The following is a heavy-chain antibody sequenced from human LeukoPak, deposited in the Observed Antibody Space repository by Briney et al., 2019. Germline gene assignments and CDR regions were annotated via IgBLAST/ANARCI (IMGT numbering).Heavy chain of an antibody. V-gene: IGHV3-74*01. J-gene: IGHJ6*03. Sequence: GGSLRLSCAASGFTFRTYWMHWVRHAPGRGLMWVPRINTEGSSTSYADSVKGRFTISRDNAKNTLYLQMNSLRAEDTAVYYCARDPEPVTMVRVGASMDVWGKGTTVTVSS. CDR1: GFTFRTYW. CDR3: ARDPEPVTMVRVGASMDV. CDR2: INTEGSST. D-gene: IGHD3-10*01.